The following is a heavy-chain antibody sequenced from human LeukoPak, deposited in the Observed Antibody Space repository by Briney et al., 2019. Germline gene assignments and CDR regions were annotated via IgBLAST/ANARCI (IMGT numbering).Heavy chain of an antibody. CDR3: ARDLYRIVVVPHYFDY. CDR1: GFTFNTYT. Sequence: GGSLRLSCAASGFTFNTYTMYWVRQAPGKGLEWVSGISNSGGSTYYADSVKGRFTISRDNSKNTLYLQMNSLRAEDTAVYYCARDLYRIVVVPHYFDYWGQGTLVTVSS. V-gene: IGHV3-23*01. D-gene: IGHD3-22*01. CDR2: ISNSGGST. J-gene: IGHJ4*02.